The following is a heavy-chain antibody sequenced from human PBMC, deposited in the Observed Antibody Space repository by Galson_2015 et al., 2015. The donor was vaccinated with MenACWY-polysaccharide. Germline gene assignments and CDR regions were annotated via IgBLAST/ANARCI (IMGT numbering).Heavy chain of an antibody. CDR2: IDYGGST. J-gene: IGHJ4*02. V-gene: IGHV4-39*01. CDR3: VREISGTSAFV. D-gene: IGHD3-3*02. Sequence: SLTCTFSGDSISSSSYYWGWIRQPPGKGLEWIGSIDYGGSTYYKPSLTSRLTISVDTSRNQFSLRLRSVTDADTAVYYCVREISGTSAFVWGQGTLVTVSS. CDR1: GDSISSSSYY.